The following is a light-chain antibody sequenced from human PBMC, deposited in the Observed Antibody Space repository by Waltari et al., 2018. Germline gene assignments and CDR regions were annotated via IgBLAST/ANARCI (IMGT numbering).Light chain of an antibody. CDR3: QKYGTLPAT. V-gene: IGKV3-20*01. J-gene: IGKJ1*01. Sequence: SCRASQSVSRALAWYQQKPGQAPRLRIYDASTRATGIPDRFSGSGFGTDFSLTISRLEPEDFAVYYCQKYGTLPATFGQGTTVEIK. CDR1: QSVSRA. CDR2: DAS.